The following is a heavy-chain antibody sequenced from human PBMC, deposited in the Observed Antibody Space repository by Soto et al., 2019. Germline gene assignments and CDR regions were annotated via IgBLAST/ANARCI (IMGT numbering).Heavy chain of an antibody. Sequence: ETLSPTCTVSGGSISSSIDYGGWIRQPPGRGLEWIATIYYSGNTYYNPSIKSRVTISVDKSKNQGFLRLNSVTAADTAVYYCARRRRGYCSGGDCFAYDFDYWGQGTLVSVSS. V-gene: IGHV4-39*01. CDR2: IYYSGNT. CDR1: GGSISSSIDY. D-gene: IGHD2-15*01. J-gene: IGHJ4*02. CDR3: ARRRRGYCSGGDCFAYDFDY.